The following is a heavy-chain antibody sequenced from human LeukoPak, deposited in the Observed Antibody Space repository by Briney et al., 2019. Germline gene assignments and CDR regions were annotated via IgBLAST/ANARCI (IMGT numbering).Heavy chain of an antibody. J-gene: IGHJ4*02. Sequence: PSETLSLTCTVSGGSISNDYWSWIRQPPGKGLEWIGYIYYSGSTKYNPSLKSRVTISVDTSKNQFSLKLRSVTAADTAVYFCARNYYDTKKPWDWGQGTLVTVSS. V-gene: IGHV4-59*01. D-gene: IGHD3-22*01. CDR1: GGSISNDY. CDR3: ARNYYDTKKPWD. CDR2: IYYSGST.